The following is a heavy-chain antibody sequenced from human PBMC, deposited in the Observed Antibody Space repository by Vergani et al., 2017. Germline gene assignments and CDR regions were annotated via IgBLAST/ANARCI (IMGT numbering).Heavy chain of an antibody. D-gene: IGHD6-13*01. CDR3: ARGRAAAGTGHWYFDL. Sequence: QVQLQQWGAGLLKPSETLSLTCAVYGGSFSGYYWSWIRQPPGKGLEWIGEINHSGSTNYNPSLKSRVTISVDTSKNQFCLKLSSVTAADTAVYYCARGRAAAGTGHWYFDLWGRGTLVTVSS. V-gene: IGHV4-34*01. CDR2: INHSGST. J-gene: IGHJ2*01. CDR1: GGSFSGYY.